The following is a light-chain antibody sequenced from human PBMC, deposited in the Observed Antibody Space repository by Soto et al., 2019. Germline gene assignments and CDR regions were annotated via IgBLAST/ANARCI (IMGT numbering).Light chain of an antibody. CDR2: GAF. J-gene: IGKJ1*01. CDR3: QQYGSSGT. CDR1: RSVSSN. Sequence: EIVMTQSPVTLSVSPGERVTLSCRASRSVSSNLAWYQQKPGQAPSLLIYGAFTRATGIPARFSGTGSGTEFTLTISSLQSEDFAVYYCQQYGSSGTFGQGTKVDIK. V-gene: IGKV3-15*01.